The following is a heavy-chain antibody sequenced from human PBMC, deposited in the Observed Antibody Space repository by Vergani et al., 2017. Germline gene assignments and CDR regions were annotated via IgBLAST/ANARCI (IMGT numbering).Heavy chain of an antibody. CDR2: ISSSGSS. Sequence: QLHLQESGPGLVKPSETLSLTCTVSGGSISSNFYYWGWIRQSPGKGLEWIGSISSSGSSYSNPSLQSRVTMSVDTSTNQVSLSLSSVTAADTALYYCAKPVGTSAIMDGYTMWGQGTMVTVSS. D-gene: IGHD5/OR15-5a*01. V-gene: IGHV4-39*01. J-gene: IGHJ3*02. CDR3: AKPVGTSAIMDGYTM. CDR1: GGSISSNFYY.